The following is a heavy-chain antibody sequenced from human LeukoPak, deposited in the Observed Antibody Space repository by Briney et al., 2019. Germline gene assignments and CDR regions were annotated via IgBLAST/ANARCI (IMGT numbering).Heavy chain of an antibody. CDR3: AKLFSSYYYDSSGYSRFDY. D-gene: IGHD3-22*01. J-gene: IGHJ4*02. Sequence: GGSLRLSCAASGFTFSSYAMSWVRQAPGKGLEWVSAISGSGGSTYYADSVKGRFTISRDNSKNTLYLQMNSLRAEDTAVYYCAKLFSSYYYDSSGYSRFDYWGQGTLVTVSS. CDR2: ISGSGGST. CDR1: GFTFSSYA. V-gene: IGHV3-23*01.